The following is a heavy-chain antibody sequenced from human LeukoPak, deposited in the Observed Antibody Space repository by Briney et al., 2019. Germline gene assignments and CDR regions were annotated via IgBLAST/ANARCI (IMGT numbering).Heavy chain of an antibody. V-gene: IGHV1-8*01. CDR2: MNPNSGNT. Sequence: ASVKVSCKASGYTFTSYDINWVRQATGQGLEWMGWMNPNSGNTGYAQKFQGRVTMTRNTSISTAYMELSSPRSEDTAVYYCARGGHYYDSSGYYSLYYYYYGMDVWGQGTTVTVS. D-gene: IGHD3-22*01. CDR1: GYTFTSYD. CDR3: ARGGHYYDSSGYYSLYYYYYGMDV. J-gene: IGHJ6*02.